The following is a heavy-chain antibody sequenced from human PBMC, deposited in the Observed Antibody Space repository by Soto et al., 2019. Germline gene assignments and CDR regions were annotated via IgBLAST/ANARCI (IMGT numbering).Heavy chain of an antibody. J-gene: IGHJ6*02. Sequence: SETLSLTCAVYGGSFSGYYWSWIRQPPGKGLEWIGEINHSGSTNYNPSLKSRVTISVDTSKNQFSLKLSSVTAADTAVYYCARGHRVPARRGYDYYGMDVWGQGTTVTVSS. CDR3: ARGHRVPARRGYDYYGMDV. CDR2: INHSGST. D-gene: IGHD2-2*01. V-gene: IGHV4-34*01. CDR1: GGSFSGYY.